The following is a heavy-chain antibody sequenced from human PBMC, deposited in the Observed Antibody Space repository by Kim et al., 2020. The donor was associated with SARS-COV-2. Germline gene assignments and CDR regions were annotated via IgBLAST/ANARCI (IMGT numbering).Heavy chain of an antibody. V-gene: IGHV1-8*01. J-gene: IGHJ4*02. CDR1: GYTFTSYD. Sequence: ASVKVSCKASGYTFTSYDLNWVRQATGQGLEWMGWMNPNIGNAGYAQKFQGRVIMTMDPSITTAYMELSSLRSEDTAVDYCARGVRTISNYDYWGQGNLV. CDR3: ARGVRTISNYDY. D-gene: IGHD3-9*01. CDR2: MNPNIGNA.